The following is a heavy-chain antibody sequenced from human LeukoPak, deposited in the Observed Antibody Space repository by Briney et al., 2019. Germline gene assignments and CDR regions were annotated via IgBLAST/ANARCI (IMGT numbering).Heavy chain of an antibody. CDR2: IYPGDSDT. J-gene: IGHJ5*02. Sequence: GESLKISCKGSGYSFTSYWIGWVRQMPGKGLEWMGIIYPGDSDTRYSPSFQGQVTISADKSISTAYLQWSSLKASDTAMYYCARQGGGSGLLSPRDVNWFDPWGQGTLVTVSS. CDR1: GYSFTSYW. V-gene: IGHV5-51*01. D-gene: IGHD6-19*01. CDR3: ARQGGGSGLLSPRDVNWFDP.